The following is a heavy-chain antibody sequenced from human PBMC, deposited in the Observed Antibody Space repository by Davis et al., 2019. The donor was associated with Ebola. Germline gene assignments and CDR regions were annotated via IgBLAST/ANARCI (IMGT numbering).Heavy chain of an antibody. CDR1: GFTFSSYA. CDR2: ISGSGGST. Sequence: GESLKISCAASGFTFSSYAMSWVRQAPGKGLEWVSVISGSGGSTYYADSVKGRFTISRDNSKKTMYLQMNSLRGEDTAVYYCARSGLSFGVVKYHYGMDAWGKGTTVTVSS. V-gene: IGHV3-23*01. D-gene: IGHD3-3*01. CDR3: ARSGLSFGVVKYHYGMDA. J-gene: IGHJ6*04.